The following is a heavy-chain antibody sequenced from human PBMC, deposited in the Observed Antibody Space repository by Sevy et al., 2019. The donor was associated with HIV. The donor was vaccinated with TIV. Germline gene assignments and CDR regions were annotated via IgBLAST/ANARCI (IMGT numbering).Heavy chain of an antibody. D-gene: IGHD6-13*01. V-gene: IGHV3-30-3*01. CDR1: GFAFSSHA. Sequence: GGSLRLSCAASGFAFSSHAMHWVRQAPGKGLEWVAVISYEGTETFYAASVEGRFTISRDNSKSMFSLQINSLRPEDTAVYYCARDGGYSIKWYPLYWGHGTLVTVSS. J-gene: IGHJ4*01. CDR3: ARDGGYSIKWYPLY. CDR2: ISYEGTET.